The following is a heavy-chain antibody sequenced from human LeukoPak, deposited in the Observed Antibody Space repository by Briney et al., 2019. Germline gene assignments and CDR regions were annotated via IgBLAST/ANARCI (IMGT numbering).Heavy chain of an antibody. CDR3: ARHQYSYGFFDY. CDR1: GGSISGYY. Sequence: SETLSLTCTVSGGSISGYYWSWIRQSPGKRLEWIAYISFTGNTNYNPSLKSRVTISLDTSKTHFSLTLSSLTAADTAVYYCARHQYSYGFFDYWGQGTLVTVSS. D-gene: IGHD5-18*01. CDR2: ISFTGNT. V-gene: IGHV4-59*08. J-gene: IGHJ4*02.